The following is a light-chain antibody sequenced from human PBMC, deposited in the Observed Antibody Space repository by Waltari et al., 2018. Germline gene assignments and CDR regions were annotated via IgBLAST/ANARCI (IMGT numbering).Light chain of an antibody. Sequence: QSVLTQPPSASGTPGPTVIIPFSGISSSLVSNPLRCYQVLPGAAPRLLIHPDSQRPSGVPDRFSASRSGTSSSLAISGLQFEDAAEYYCAAWVDSLYGCFFGTGTRVTVL. CDR2: PDS. J-gene: IGLJ1*01. CDR1: SSSLVSNP. V-gene: IGLV1-44*01. CDR3: AAWVDSLYGCF.